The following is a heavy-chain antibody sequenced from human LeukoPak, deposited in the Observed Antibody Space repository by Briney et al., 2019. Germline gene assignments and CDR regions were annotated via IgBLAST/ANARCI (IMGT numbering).Heavy chain of an antibody. Sequence: GGSLRLSCAASGFTFSSYEMNWVRQAPGKGLEWVSCISSSGSTIYYADSVKGRFTISRDNAKNSLYLQMNSLRAEDTAVYYCAKDKAVAVMDAFDIWGQGTMVTVSS. J-gene: IGHJ3*02. D-gene: IGHD6-19*01. V-gene: IGHV3-48*03. CDR3: AKDKAVAVMDAFDI. CDR1: GFTFSSYE. CDR2: ISSSGSTI.